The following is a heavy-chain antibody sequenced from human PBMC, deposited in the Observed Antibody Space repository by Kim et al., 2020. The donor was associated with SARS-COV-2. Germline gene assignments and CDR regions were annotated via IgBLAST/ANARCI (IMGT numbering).Heavy chain of an antibody. CDR3: AGVAGVELPFDY. CDR1: GFTFSSYA. D-gene: IGHD3-10*01. J-gene: IGHJ4*02. Sequence: GGSLRLSCAASGFTFSSYAMHWVRQAPGKGLEWVAVISYDGSNKYYADSVKGRFTISRDNSKNTLYLQMNSLRAEDTAVYYCAGVAGVELPFDYWGQGTLVTVSS. V-gene: IGHV3-30-3*01. CDR2: ISYDGSNK.